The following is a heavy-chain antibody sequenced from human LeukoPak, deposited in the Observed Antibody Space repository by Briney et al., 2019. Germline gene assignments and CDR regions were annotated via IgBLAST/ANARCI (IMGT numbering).Heavy chain of an antibody. J-gene: IGHJ4*02. Sequence: ASVKVSCKASGYTFTGYYMHWVRQSPGQGLEWMGWINPNSGGTDYAQKFQGRVTMTRDTSISTAYMELTRLRSDDTAVYYCARDNGDYWFDYWGQGTLVTVSS. D-gene: IGHD4-17*01. CDR1: GYTFTGYY. V-gene: IGHV1-2*02. CDR2: INPNSGGT. CDR3: ARDNGDYWFDY.